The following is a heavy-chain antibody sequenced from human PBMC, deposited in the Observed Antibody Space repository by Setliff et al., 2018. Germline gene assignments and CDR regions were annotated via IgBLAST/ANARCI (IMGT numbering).Heavy chain of an antibody. CDR2: KSNRGDT. CDR1: GGSIGSSF. CDR3: ARAVDSSGYFPYWYFDL. V-gene: IGHV4-59*01. Sequence: LSETLSLTCTVSGGSIGSSFWNWIRQSPGKGLEWIGYKSNRGDTNTNPSLRSRLTMSVDTSKSQFSLNLTSVTAADTAVYFCARAVDSSGYFPYWYFDLWGRGALVTVS. J-gene: IGHJ2*01. D-gene: IGHD3-22*01.